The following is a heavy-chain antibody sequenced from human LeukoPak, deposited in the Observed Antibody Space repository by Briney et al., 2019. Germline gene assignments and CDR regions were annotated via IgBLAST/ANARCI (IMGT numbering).Heavy chain of an antibody. CDR2: ISSRSSYI. V-gene: IGHV3-21*01. CDR3: ARDLFYDSVGY. J-gene: IGHJ4*02. Sequence: GGSLRLSCAASGFTFSSYSMNWVRQAPGKGLEWVSSISSRSSYIYYADSVKGRFTISRDNAKNSLYLQMNSLRAEDTAVYYCARDLFYDSVGYWGQGTLVTVSS. CDR1: GFTFSSYS. D-gene: IGHD3-22*01.